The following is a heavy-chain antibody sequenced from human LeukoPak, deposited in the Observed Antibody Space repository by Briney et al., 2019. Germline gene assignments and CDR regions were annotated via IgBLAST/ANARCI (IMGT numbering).Heavy chain of an antibody. CDR1: GGSISSYY. CDR3: ARVGSMVRGVPLAFDI. CDR2: IYYSGST. D-gene: IGHD3-10*01. J-gene: IGHJ3*02. Sequence: SETLSLTCTVSGGSISSYYWSWIRQPPGKGLEWIGYIYYSGSTNYNPSLKSRVTISVDTSKNQFSLKLSSVTAADTAVYYCARVGSMVRGVPLAFDIWGQGTMVTVSS. V-gene: IGHV4-59*01.